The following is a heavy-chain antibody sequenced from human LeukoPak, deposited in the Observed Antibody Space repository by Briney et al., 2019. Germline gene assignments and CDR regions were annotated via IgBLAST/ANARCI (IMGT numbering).Heavy chain of an antibody. CDR3: ARAAGRRSPFDY. J-gene: IGHJ4*02. CDR1: GFTFSSYW. D-gene: IGHD1-1*01. CDR2: INSDGSST. V-gene: IGHV3-74*01. Sequence: GGSLRLSCAASGFTFSSYWMHWVRQAPGKGLVWVSRINSDGSSTSHADSVKGRFTISRDNAKNTLYLQMNSLRAEDTAVYYCARAAGRRSPFDYWGQGTLVTVSS.